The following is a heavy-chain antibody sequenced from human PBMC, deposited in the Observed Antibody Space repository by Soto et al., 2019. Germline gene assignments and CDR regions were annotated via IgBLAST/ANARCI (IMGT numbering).Heavy chain of an antibody. Sequence: EHLVESGGGVVQPGGSLTLSCTASGFPFSSYTMHWLRRAPGKGLEWVGIISFDGSSKYYADWLTGRIVISRDNSTDSLYLQMDTMRPDDPAIYYCARDTVTSLTPYQGFYYSGMDVWGKGTTVTVSS. V-gene: IGHV3-30*09. J-gene: IGHJ6*04. CDR3: ARDTVTSLTPYQGFYYSGMDV. D-gene: IGHD2-2*01. CDR2: ISFDGSSK. CDR1: GFPFSSYT.